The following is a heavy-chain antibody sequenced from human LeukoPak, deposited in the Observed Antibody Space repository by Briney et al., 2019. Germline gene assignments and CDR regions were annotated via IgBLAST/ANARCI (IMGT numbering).Heavy chain of an antibody. Sequence: SETLPLTCTVSGGSINSYYFNWIRQPAGKGLEWIGRIYTTGSTNYNPSLQRRVTMSIDTSKNQFSLKLTSVTAADTAVYYCARDVVPAAHREYNWFDPWGQGTLVTVSS. CDR1: GGSINSYY. V-gene: IGHV4-4*07. D-gene: IGHD2-2*01. CDR3: ARDVVPAAHREYNWFDP. J-gene: IGHJ5*02. CDR2: IYTTGST.